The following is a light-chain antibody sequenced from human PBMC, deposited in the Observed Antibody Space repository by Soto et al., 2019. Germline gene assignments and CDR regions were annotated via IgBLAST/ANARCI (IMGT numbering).Light chain of an antibody. CDR2: GAS. CDR1: QSVSSSY. V-gene: IGKV3-20*01. Sequence: EIVLTQSPGTLSLSPGERATLSCRASQSVSSSYLAWYQQKPGQAPRLPIYGASSRATGIPARFSGSGSGADFTLTLSKLAPEDFAVYYWQQYGSSPYTFGQGTKLEVK. J-gene: IGKJ2*01. CDR3: QQYGSSPYT.